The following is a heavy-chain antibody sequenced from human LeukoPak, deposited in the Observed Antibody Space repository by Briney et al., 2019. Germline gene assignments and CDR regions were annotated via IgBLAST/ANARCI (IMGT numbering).Heavy chain of an antibody. CDR3: ARDRRALWFGESDDAFDI. J-gene: IGHJ3*02. CDR1: GGTFSSYA. CDR2: IIPIFGTA. D-gene: IGHD3-10*01. V-gene: IGHV1-69*05. Sequence: SVKVSCKASGGTFSSYAISWVRQAPGQGLEWMGGIIPIFGTANYAQKFQGRVTITRDESTSTAYMELSSLRSEDTAVYYCARDRRALWFGESDDAFDIWGQGTMVTVSS.